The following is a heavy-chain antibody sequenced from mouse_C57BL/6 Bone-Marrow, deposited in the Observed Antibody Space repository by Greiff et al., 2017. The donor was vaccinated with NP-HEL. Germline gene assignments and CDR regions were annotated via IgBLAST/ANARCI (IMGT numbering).Heavy chain of an antibody. V-gene: IGHV1-18*01. CDR3: ARSHNLPLGYFDV. Sequence: VQLQQSGPELVKPRASVKIPCKASGYTFTDYNMDWVKQSHGKSLEWIGDINPNNGGTIYNQKFKGKATLTVDKSSSTAYMELRSLTSEDTAVYYCARSHNLPLGYFDVWGTGTTVTVSS. J-gene: IGHJ1*03. CDR1: GYTFTDYN. D-gene: IGHD1-2*01. CDR2: INPNNGGT.